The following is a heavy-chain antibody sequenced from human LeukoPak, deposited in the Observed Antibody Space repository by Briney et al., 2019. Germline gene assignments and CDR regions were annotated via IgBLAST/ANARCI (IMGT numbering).Heavy chain of an antibody. Sequence: ASETLSLTCAVYGGSFSGYYWSWIRQPPGKGLEWIGEINHSGSTNYNPSLKSRVTISVDTSKNQFSLKLSSVTAADTAVYYCARVPILTGVVTTKHYYYYMDVWGKGTTVTVSS. CDR1: GGSFSGYY. V-gene: IGHV4-34*01. CDR3: ARVPILTGVVTTKHYYYYMDV. CDR2: INHSGST. J-gene: IGHJ6*03. D-gene: IGHD2-21*02.